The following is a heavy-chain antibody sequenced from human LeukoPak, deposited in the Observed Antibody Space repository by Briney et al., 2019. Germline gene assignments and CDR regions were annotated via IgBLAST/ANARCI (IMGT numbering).Heavy chain of an antibody. V-gene: IGHV3-30*04. CDR2: IADDGSNK. J-gene: IGHJ4*02. D-gene: IGHD2-15*01. CDR3: ARDGRAKYAEYYFDY. CDR1: GFTFSSYA. Sequence: PGGSLRLSCAASGFTFSSYAMHWVRQAPGKGLEWVAVIADDGSNKYYADSVKGRFTISRDNSKNTLYLQMNSLRAEDTAVYYCARDGRAKYAEYYFDYWGQGTLVTVSS.